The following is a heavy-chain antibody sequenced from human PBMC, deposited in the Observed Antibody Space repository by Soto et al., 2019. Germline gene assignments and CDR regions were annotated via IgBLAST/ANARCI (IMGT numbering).Heavy chain of an antibody. Sequence: QVQLVQSGSEVKKPGSSVKVSCKSSGGTFSDFTLSWLRQAPGRGLERMGGIIPMIGATNNAQKLKGRLTITADKSTGTVFMELNSLRSDDTAVYYCARYWNAGTLYGAFDIWGQGTEVTVSP. CDR1: GGTFSDFT. J-gene: IGHJ3*02. V-gene: IGHV1-69*06. CDR2: IIPMIGAT. CDR3: ARYWNAGTLYGAFDI. D-gene: IGHD1-1*01.